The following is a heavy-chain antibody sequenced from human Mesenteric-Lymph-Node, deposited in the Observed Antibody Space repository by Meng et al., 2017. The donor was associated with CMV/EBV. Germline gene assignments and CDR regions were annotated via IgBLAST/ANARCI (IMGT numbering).Heavy chain of an antibody. V-gene: IGHV3-11*04. CDR2: ISSGGSTI. Sequence: GGSLRLSCAASGFTFSDSYMSWIRQAPGKGLEWLSYISSGGSTIYYADSVKGRFTISRDNAENSLYLQMNSLRVDDTAVYYCARDRGAPNDAFDLWGQGTMVTVSS. J-gene: IGHJ3*01. D-gene: IGHD3-10*01. CDR3: ARDRGAPNDAFDL. CDR1: GFTFSDSY.